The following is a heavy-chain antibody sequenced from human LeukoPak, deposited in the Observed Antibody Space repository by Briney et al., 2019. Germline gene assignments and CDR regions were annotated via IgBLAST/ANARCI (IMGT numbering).Heavy chain of an antibody. CDR1: GGSIRSSYYY. J-gene: IGHJ4*02. CDR2: IYSSGSA. CDR3: QSRYLEWLLEY. Sequence: SETLSLTCTVSGGSIRSSYYYWGWIRQPPGKGLEWIGSIYSSGSAYYNPSLKSRVTISVDTSKNQFSLRLSSVTAADTAVYYCQSRYLEWLLEYWGQGTLVTVSS. D-gene: IGHD3-3*01. V-gene: IGHV4-39*01.